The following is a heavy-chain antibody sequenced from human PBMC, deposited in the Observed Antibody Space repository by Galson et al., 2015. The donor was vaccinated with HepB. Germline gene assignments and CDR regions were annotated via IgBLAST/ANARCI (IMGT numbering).Heavy chain of an antibody. CDR3: ARLLASSSKGMDV. Sequence: TLSLTCTVSGGSISSSNYYWGWIRQPPGKGLEWIGSFYSGGNTYYNPSLKSRVTISVDTSKNQFSLKLTSVTAADTAVFYCARLLASSSKGMDVWGQGTTVTVSS. CDR1: GGSISSSNYY. D-gene: IGHD4-11*01. J-gene: IGHJ6*02. CDR2: FYSGGNT. V-gene: IGHV4-39*01.